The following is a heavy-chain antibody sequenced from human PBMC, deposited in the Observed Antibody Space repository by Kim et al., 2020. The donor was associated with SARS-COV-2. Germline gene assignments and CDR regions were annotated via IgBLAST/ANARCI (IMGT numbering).Heavy chain of an antibody. D-gene: IGHD3-10*01. CDR3: ARDKIGYGSGSYYNVGDAFDI. CDR2: ISSSSSNI. Sequence: GGSLRLSCAASGFTFSSYSMNWVRQAPGKGLEWVSYISSSSSNIYYADSVKGRFTISRDNAKNSLYLQMNSLRDEDTAVYYCARDKIGYGSGSYYNVGDAFDIWGQGTMVTVSS. J-gene: IGHJ3*02. CDR1: GFTFSSYS. V-gene: IGHV3-48*02.